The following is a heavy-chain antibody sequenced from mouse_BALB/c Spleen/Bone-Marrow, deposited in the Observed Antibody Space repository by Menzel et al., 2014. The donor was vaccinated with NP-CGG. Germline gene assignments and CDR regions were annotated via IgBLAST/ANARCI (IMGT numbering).Heavy chain of an antibody. J-gene: IGHJ2*01. V-gene: IGHV1S16*01. CDR3: TLSRDFDY. CDR2: INPSNDGA. Sequence: VHLVESGAELVKPGASVKLSCKASGYTFTSYWMHWVKLRPRQGFEWIGEINPSNDGANYNEKFKRKATLTVDKSSSTAYMQLSSLTSEDSAVYYCTLSRDFDYWGQGTTLTVSS. CDR1: GYTFTSYW.